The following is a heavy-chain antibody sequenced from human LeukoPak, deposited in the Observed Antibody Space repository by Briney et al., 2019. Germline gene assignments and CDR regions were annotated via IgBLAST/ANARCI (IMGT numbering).Heavy chain of an antibody. D-gene: IGHD1-1*01. V-gene: IGHV3-23*01. Sequence: PGGSLRLSCAGSGFTFSNYAMSWVRQAPGKGLEWVSAITGSGSDTYYADSVKGRFTISRDNSKNTLYLQMNSLRAEDTAVYYCAKSKHWPALDCWGQGTLVTVSS. CDR2: ITGSGSDT. J-gene: IGHJ4*02. CDR1: GFTFSNYA. CDR3: AKSKHWPALDC.